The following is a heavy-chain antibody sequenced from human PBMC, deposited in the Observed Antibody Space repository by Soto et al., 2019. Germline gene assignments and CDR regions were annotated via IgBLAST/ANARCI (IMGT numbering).Heavy chain of an antibody. CDR3: ARLIYNADPTY. CDR1: GFNFNLYS. J-gene: IGHJ4*02. Sequence: GGSLILSCSTSGFNFNLYSMNWVRQAPGKGLEWVSSIDRTSSYTFYADSVKGRFTVSRDNGKNSVYLEMSSLRAEDTAVYFCARLIYNADPTYWGQGTLVTVSS. V-gene: IGHV3-21*01. CDR2: IDRTSSYT. D-gene: IGHD3-10*01.